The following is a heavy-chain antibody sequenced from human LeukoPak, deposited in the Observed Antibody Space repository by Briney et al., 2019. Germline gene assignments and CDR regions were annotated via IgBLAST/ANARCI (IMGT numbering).Heavy chain of an antibody. D-gene: IGHD3-10*01. CDR1: GYTFTGYY. J-gene: IGHJ3*02. CDR2: IIPILGIA. V-gene: IGHV1-69*04. Sequence: ASVKVSCKASGYTFTGYYMHWVRQAPGQGLEWMGRIIPILGIANYAQKFQGRVTITADKSTSTAYMELSSLRSEDTAVYYCARDPTSYYYGSGSYFLRDKNAFDIWGQGTMVTVSS. CDR3: ARDPTSYYYGSGSYFLRDKNAFDI.